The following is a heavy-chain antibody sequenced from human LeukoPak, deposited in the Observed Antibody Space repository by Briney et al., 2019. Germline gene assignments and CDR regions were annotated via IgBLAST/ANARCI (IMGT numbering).Heavy chain of an antibody. CDR1: GYTFTSYY. Sequence: ASVKVSCKASGYTFTSYYMHWVRQAPGQGLEWMGIINPSGGSTSYAQKFQGRVTMARDTSTSTVYMELSSLRSEDTAVYYCAGDRPYCSGGSCYSSNYFDYWGQGTLVTVSS. J-gene: IGHJ4*02. CDR3: AGDRPYCSGGSCYSSNYFDY. CDR2: INPSGGST. D-gene: IGHD2-15*01. V-gene: IGHV1-46*01.